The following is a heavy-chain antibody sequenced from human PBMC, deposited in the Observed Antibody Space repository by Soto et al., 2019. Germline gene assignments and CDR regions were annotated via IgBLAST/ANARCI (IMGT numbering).Heavy chain of an antibody. Sequence: QVQLVESGGGVVQPGRSLRLSCAASGFTFSSYAMHWVRQAPGKGLEWVAVISYDGSNKYYADSVKGRFTISRDNSKNTQYLHMNSLRLEDSAVYYCARPLWRDDYNWEYFDLWGRGTLVSVSS. J-gene: IGHJ2*01. V-gene: IGHV3-30-3*01. D-gene: IGHD4-4*01. CDR1: GFTFSSYA. CDR2: ISYDGSNK. CDR3: ARPLWRDDYNWEYFDL.